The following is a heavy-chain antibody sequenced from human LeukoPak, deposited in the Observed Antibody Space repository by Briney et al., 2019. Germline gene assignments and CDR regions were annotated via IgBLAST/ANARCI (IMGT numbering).Heavy chain of an antibody. V-gene: IGHV4-39*07. CDR2: IYYSGST. CDR1: GGSISSSSYY. Sequence: PSETLSLTCTVSGGSISSSSYYWGWIRQPPGKGLEWIGSIYYSGSTYYNPSLKSRVTISVDTSKNQFSLKLSSVTAADTAVYYCASAHYYGSGNNWFDPWGQGTLVTVSS. CDR3: ASAHYYGSGNNWFDP. D-gene: IGHD3-10*01. J-gene: IGHJ5*02.